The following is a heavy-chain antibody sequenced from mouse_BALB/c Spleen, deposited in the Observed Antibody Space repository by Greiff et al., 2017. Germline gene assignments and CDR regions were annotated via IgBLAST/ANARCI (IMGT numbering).Heavy chain of an antibody. Sequence: EVQRVESGGGLVQPGGSLKLSCAASGFTFSSYTMSWVRQTPEKRLEWVAYISNGGGSTYYPDTVKGRFTISRDNAKNTLYLQMSSLKSEDTAMYYCARPDYDGYWYFDVWGAGTTVTVSS. J-gene: IGHJ1*01. V-gene: IGHV5-12-2*01. CDR2: ISNGGGST. CDR3: ARPDYDGYWYFDV. D-gene: IGHD2-4*01. CDR1: GFTFSSYT.